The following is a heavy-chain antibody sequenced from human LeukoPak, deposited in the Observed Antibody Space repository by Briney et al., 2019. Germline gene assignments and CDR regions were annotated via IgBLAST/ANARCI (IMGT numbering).Heavy chain of an antibody. CDR1: GTSFSSYY. J-gene: IGHJ4*02. D-gene: IGHD4-17*01. V-gene: IGHV4-34*01. Sequence: SETLSLTCAVSGTSFSSYYWPWLRQPPGKGLEWIGEVNHSGYTNDNPSLKSRVTISVDTSKNQFSLRLRSVTAADTAVYFCARMTTGHDFWGQGTLVTVSS. CDR2: VNHSGYT. CDR3: ARMTTGHDF.